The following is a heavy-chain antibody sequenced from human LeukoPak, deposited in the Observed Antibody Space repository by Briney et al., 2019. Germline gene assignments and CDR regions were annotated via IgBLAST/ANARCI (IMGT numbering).Heavy chain of an antibody. CDR3: AVPETGYGYSSGWYDY. Sequence: SVKVSCKASGGTFTSYAISWVRQAPGQGLEWMGRIIPILGIANYAQKFQGRVTITADKSTSTAYMELSSLRSEDTAVYYCAVPETGYGYSSGWYDYWGQGTLVTVSS. V-gene: IGHV1-69*04. J-gene: IGHJ4*02. CDR2: IIPILGIA. D-gene: IGHD6-19*01. CDR1: GGTFTSYA.